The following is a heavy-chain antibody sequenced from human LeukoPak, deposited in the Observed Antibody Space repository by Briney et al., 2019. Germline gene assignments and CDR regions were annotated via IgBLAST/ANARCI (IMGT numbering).Heavy chain of an antibody. CDR3: AKIRLDYGHDNDFGS. CDR1: GFTFSSYD. J-gene: IGHJ4*02. Sequence: GGSLRLSCAASGFTFSSYDMNWVRQAPGKGLEWVSYIARDSDIIHYADSVKGRFTISRDNAENSLDLQMNSLRVEDTAVYYCAKIRLDYGHDNDFGSWGQGTLVTVSS. V-gene: IGHV3-48*01. CDR2: IARDSDII. D-gene: IGHD4/OR15-4a*01.